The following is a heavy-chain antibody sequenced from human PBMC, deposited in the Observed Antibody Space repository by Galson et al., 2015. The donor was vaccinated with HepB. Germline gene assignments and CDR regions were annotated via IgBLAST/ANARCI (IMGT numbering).Heavy chain of an antibody. CDR1: GFTFSSYA. V-gene: IGHV3-23*01. J-gene: IGHJ5*02. CDR2: ISGSGGST. CDR3: AKDNIVVVPAEQGFDP. Sequence: SLRLSCAASGFTFSSYAMSWVRQAPGKGLEWVSAISGSGGSTYYADSVKGRFTISRDNSKNTLYLQMNSLRAEDTAVYYCAKDNIVVVPAEQGFDPWGQGTLVTVSS. D-gene: IGHD2-2*01.